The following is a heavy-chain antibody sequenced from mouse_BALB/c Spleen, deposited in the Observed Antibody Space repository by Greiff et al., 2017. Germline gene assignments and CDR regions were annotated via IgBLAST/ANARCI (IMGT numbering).Heavy chain of an antibody. CDR2: IWAGGST. Sequence: VQGVESGPGLVAPSQSLSITCTVSGFSLTSYGVHWVRQPPGKGLEWLGVIWAGGSTNYNSALMSRLSISKDNSKSQVFLKMNSLQTDDTAMYYCARDTHYYGYWYFDVWGAGTTVTVSS. J-gene: IGHJ1*01. CDR3: ARDTHYYGYWYFDV. CDR1: GFSLTSYG. V-gene: IGHV2-9*02. D-gene: IGHD1-2*01.